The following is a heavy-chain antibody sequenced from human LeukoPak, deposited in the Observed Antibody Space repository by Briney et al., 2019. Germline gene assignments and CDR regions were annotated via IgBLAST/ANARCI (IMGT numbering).Heavy chain of an antibody. CDR3: AREGYSPRDGYNFNFDY. CDR1: GSTFDDYA. V-gene: IGHV3-21*01. CDR2: ISSSSSYR. D-gene: IGHD5-24*01. J-gene: IGHJ4*02. Sequence: GSLRLSCAVSGSTFDDYAMNWARQAPGKGLEWVSSISSSSSYRYYADSVKGRFTISRDNAKNSLYLQMNSLRAEDTAVYYCAREGYSPRDGYNFNFDYWGQGTLVTVSS.